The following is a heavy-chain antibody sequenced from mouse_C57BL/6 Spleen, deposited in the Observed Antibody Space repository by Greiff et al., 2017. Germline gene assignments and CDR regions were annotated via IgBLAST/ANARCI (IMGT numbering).Heavy chain of an antibody. D-gene: IGHD2-1*01. CDR1: GFTFTDYY. CDR3: ARLYGNYVWYVDV. J-gene: IGHJ1*03. V-gene: IGHV7-3*01. Sequence: EVQGVESGGGLVQPGGSLSLSCAAYGFTFTDYYMSWVRQPPGKALEWFGFIRNKANGYTTKYSASVKGRFTISRANSQSILYLQMNALRAEASATYYCARLYGNYVWYVDVWGTGTTVTVSS. CDR2: IRNKANGYTT.